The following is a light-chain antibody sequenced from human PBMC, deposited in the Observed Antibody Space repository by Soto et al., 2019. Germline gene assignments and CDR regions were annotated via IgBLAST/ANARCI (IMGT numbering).Light chain of an antibody. CDR1: SSDVGGYNY. V-gene: IGLV2-14*01. Sequence: QSALTQPASVSGSPGQSITISCTGTSSDVGGYNYVSWYQQHPGKAPKLMIYDVSNRPSGVSNRFSGSKSGNTASLTISGLQGEGGGGYLRSSYTSNSTPHCVFGGRTKLTVL. CDR2: DVS. J-gene: IGLJ3*02. CDR3: SSYTSNSTPHCV.